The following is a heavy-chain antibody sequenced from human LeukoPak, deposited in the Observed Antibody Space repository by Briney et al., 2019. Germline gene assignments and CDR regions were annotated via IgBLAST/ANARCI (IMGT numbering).Heavy chain of an antibody. CDR2: IHYDGSNK. V-gene: IGHV3-30*02. D-gene: IGHD3-22*01. J-gene: IGHJ4*02. CDR3: AKSAYDSSLDY. Sequence: GGSLRLSCAASGFTLSSYGMHWVRQAPGKGLEWVAFIHYDGSNKYYADSVKGRFTISRDNSKNTLYLQMNSLRAEDTAVYYCAKSAYDSSLDYWGQGTLVTVSS. CDR1: GFTLSSYG.